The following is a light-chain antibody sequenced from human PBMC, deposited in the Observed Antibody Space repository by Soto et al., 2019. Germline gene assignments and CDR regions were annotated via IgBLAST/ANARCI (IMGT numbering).Light chain of an antibody. Sequence: QSVLTQPASVSGSPGQSITISCTGTSSDVGGYNYVSWYQQHPGKAPKVMIYEVSNRPSGVSNRFSGSKSGNTASLTISGLQAEDEADYYCSSFTSSHTGVFGGGTKLTVL. V-gene: IGLV2-14*03. CDR1: SSDVGGYNY. J-gene: IGLJ3*02. CDR3: SSFTSSHTGV. CDR2: EVS.